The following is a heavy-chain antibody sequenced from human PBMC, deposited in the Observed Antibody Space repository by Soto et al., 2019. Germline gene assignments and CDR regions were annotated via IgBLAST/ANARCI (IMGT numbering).Heavy chain of an antibody. CDR3: ARGGSGAYYDILTGPSYRQPFDY. V-gene: IGHV4-34*01. D-gene: IGHD3-9*01. CDR1: GGSFSGYY. CDR2: INHSGST. J-gene: IGHJ4*02. Sequence: SQTLSLTCAVYGGSFSGYYWSWIRQPPGKGLEWIGEINHSGSTNYNPSLKSRVTISVDTSKNQFSLKLSSVTAADTAVYYCARGGSGAYYDILTGPSYRQPFDYWGQGTLVTVSS.